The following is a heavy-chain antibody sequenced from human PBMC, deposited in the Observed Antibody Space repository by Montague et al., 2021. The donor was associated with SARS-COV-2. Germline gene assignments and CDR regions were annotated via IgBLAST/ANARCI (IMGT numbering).Heavy chain of an antibody. CDR2: IFYSGST. CDR1: GSSISSETHY. V-gene: IGHV4-39*01. J-gene: IGHJ4*02. Sequence: SETLSLTCTVSGSSISSETHYWGWIRQPPGKGLEWIGSIFYSGSTYYNSSLKSRVSIYVDTYKNQFSLRLRSVTAADTAVYYCASQPIPVTGSGEFDYWGPGTLVTVSS. D-gene: IGHD6-19*01. CDR3: ASQPIPVTGSGEFDY.